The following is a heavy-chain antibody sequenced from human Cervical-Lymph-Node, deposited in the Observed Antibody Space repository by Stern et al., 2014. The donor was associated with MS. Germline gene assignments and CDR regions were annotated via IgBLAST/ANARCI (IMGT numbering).Heavy chain of an antibody. Sequence: VQLVQSGAEVKKPGASVKVSCKASGYTFTSYGISWVRQAPGQGLEWMGWIRAYNGNTNYAQKLQGRVTMTTDTSTSTAYMELRSLRSDDTAVYYCARDGSGSSSWYGIRGWYFDYWGQGTLVTVSS. J-gene: IGHJ4*02. CDR3: ARDGSGSSSWYGIRGWYFDY. CDR2: IRAYNGNT. CDR1: GYTFTSYG. D-gene: IGHD6-13*01. V-gene: IGHV1-18*01.